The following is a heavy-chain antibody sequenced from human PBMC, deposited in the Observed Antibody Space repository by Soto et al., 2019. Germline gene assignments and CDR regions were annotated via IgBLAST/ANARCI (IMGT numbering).Heavy chain of an antibody. V-gene: IGHV1-18*01. Sequence: ASVKVSCKASGYTFTSYDITWVRQAPRQGPEWMGWISAYNGNTNYAQKLQGRVTMTTDTSTSTAYMELRSLRSDDTALYYCAKSGGWYSTIDYWGQGTLVTVSS. J-gene: IGHJ4*02. D-gene: IGHD6-19*01. CDR2: ISAYNGNT. CDR3: AKSGGWYSTIDY. CDR1: GYTFTSYD.